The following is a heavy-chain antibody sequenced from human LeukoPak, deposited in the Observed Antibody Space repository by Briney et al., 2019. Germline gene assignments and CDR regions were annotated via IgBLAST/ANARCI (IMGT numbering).Heavy chain of an antibody. CDR2: ISGSGGST. CDR3: ACTWRWLHFDS. Sequence: PGGSLRLSCVVSGFTFSSYGMSWVRQAPGKGLEWVSAISGSGGSTYYADSVKGRFTISRDNSKNTLYLQMNSLRAEDTAVYYCACTWRWLHFDSWGQGALVTVSS. D-gene: IGHD5-24*01. CDR1: GFTFSSYG. V-gene: IGHV3-23*01. J-gene: IGHJ4*02.